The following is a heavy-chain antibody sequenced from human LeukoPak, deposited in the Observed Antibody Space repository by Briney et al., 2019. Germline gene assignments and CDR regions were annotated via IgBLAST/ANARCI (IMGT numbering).Heavy chain of an antibody. CDR1: GFTFSSYE. CDR2: ISSSGSTI. Sequence: GGSLRLSCAASGFTFSSYEMNWVRQAPGKGLEWVLYISSSGSTIYYADSVKGRFTISRDNAKNSLYLQMNSLRAEDTAVYYCARDQYYYGMDVWGQGTTVTVSS. V-gene: IGHV3-48*03. J-gene: IGHJ6*02. CDR3: ARDQYYYGMDV.